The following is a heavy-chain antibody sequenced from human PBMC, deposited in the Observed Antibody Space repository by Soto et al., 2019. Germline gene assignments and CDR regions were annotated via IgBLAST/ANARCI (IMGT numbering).Heavy chain of an antibody. CDR3: ARLGYCSGGSCFIGKNGMDV. CDR2: IDPSDSYT. Sequence: GXXLKISXXGSGYSFTSYWISWVRQMPGKGLEWMGRIDPSDSYTNYSPSFQGHVTISADKSISTAYLQWSSLKASDTAMYYCARLGYCSGGSCFIGKNGMDVWGQGTTVTVSS. CDR1: GYSFTSYW. D-gene: IGHD2-15*01. V-gene: IGHV5-10-1*01. J-gene: IGHJ6*02.